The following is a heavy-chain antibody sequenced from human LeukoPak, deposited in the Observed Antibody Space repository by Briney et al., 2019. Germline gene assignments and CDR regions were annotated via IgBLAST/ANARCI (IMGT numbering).Heavy chain of an antibody. D-gene: IGHD3-22*01. CDR3: ARLVNYGYSDY. V-gene: IGHV4-59*11. CDR2: IHYDGRT. Sequence: SETLSLTCTVSGGSTSGRYWTWIRQPPGKGLEWIGYIHYDGRTNYNPSFKSQVIISLDTSNNQFSLNLKSVTAADTAAYYCARLVNYGYSDYWGQGTLVTVSS. CDR1: GGSTSGRY. J-gene: IGHJ4*02.